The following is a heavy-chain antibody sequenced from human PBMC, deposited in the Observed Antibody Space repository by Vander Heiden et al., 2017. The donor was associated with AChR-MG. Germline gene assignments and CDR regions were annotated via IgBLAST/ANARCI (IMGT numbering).Heavy chain of an antibody. J-gene: IGHJ6*02. Sequence: EVQLVESGGGLVQPGGSLRLSCAASGFTFSSSWMNWVRQAPGKGLVWVSRINSDGSSTSYADSVKGRFTISRDNAKNTLYLQMNSLRAEDTAVYYCARGRFGSSFDFYYYGMDVWGQGTTVTVSS. CDR2: INSDGSST. D-gene: IGHD6-13*01. CDR1: GFTFSSSW. V-gene: IGHV3-74*01. CDR3: ARGRFGSSFDFYYYGMDV.